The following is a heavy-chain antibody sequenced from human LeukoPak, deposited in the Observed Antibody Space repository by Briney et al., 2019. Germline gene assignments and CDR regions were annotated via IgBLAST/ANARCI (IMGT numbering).Heavy chain of an antibody. CDR2: IYYSGST. J-gene: IGHJ4*02. D-gene: IGHD1-26*01. CDR3: ARQGYSGSSDYFDY. CDR1: GGSISRSSHS. Sequence: PSETLSLTCTVSGGSISRSSHSSGWIRQPPGKGLEWIGSIYYSGSTYYNPPLKSRGNISIDTSKNQFSLKLSSVTAADTSVYYCARQGYSGSSDYFDYWGQGTLVTVSS. V-gene: IGHV4-39*01.